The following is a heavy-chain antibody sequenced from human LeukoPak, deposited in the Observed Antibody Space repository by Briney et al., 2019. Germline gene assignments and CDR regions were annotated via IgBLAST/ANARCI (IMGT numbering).Heavy chain of an antibody. CDR2: IYCSGIT. CDR3: ARRGGGRWFDP. V-gene: IGHV4-31*03. CDR1: GGSISSGDYY. J-gene: IGHJ5*02. Sequence: PSETLSLTCTVSGGSISSGDYYWGWIRQYSGKGLEWIGYIYCSGITYYNPSLKSRVTISVDTSKNQFSLQLTSVTAAETAVYYCARRGGGRWFDPWGQGTLVTVSS. D-gene: IGHD3-16*01.